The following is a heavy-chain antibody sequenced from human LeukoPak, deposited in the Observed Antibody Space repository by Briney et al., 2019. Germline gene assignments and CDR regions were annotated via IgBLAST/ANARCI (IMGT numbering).Heavy chain of an antibody. CDR3: LGYCSRSSCLDAFDI. J-gene: IGHJ3*02. D-gene: IGHD2-2*01. V-gene: IGHV3-7*03. CDR1: GFTFSSYW. Sequence: GGSLRLSCAASGFTFSSYWMSWVRQAPGKGLEWVANIKQDGSEKYYVDSVKGRFTISRDNAKNSLYLQMNSLRAEDTAVYYALGYCSRSSCLDAFDIWGQGTMVTVSS. CDR2: IKQDGSEK.